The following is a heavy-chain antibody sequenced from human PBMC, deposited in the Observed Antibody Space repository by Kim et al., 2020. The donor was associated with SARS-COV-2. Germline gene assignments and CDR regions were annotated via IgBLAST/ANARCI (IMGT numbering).Heavy chain of an antibody. CDR1: GGSISSSSYY. CDR3: ARHRSNYGDYYYYYYMDV. V-gene: IGHV4-39*01. D-gene: IGHD4-4*01. J-gene: IGHJ6*03. CDR2: IYYSGST. Sequence: SETLSLTCTVSGGSISSSSYYWGWIRQPPGKGLEWIGSIYYSGSTYYNPSLKSRVTISVDTSKNQFSLKLSSVTAADTAVYYCARHRSNYGDYYYYYYMDVWGKGTTVTVSS.